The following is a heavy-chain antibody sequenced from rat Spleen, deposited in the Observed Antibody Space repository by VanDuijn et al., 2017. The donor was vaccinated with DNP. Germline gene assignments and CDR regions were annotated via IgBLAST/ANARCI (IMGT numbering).Heavy chain of an antibody. CDR2: IWTGGYT. J-gene: IGHJ2*01. D-gene: IGHD1-9*01. V-gene: IGHV2-43*01. CDR1: GFSLTSHH. CDR3: ARHTMGITLDY. Sequence: QVQLKESGPGLVQPSQTLSLTCTVSGFSLTSHHVTWARQPPGKGLEWMGVIWTGGYTAYNSLLKSRLSISRDISMGQVFLKMNSLQIEDTAMYFCARHTMGITLDYWGQGVMVTVSS.